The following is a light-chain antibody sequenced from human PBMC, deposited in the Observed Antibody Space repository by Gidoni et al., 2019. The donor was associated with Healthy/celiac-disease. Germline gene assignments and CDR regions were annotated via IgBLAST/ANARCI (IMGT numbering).Light chain of an antibody. CDR1: SSDVGGYNY. J-gene: IGLJ2*01. Sequence: QSSLTQPASVSGSPGQSSTISCTGTSSDVGGYNYVSWYQQHPGKAPKLMIYEVSNRPSGVSNRFSGSKSGNTASLTISGLQAEDEADYYCSSYTSSSTLVVFGGGTKRTVL. CDR2: EVS. V-gene: IGLV2-14*01. CDR3: SSYTSSSTLVV.